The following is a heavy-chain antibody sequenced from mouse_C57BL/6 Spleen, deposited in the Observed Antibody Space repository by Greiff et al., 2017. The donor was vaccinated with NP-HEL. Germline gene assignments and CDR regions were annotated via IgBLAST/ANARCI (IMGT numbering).Heavy chain of an antibody. CDR3: ARSGVTTVVAPFAY. CDR1: GYTFTSYW. CDR2: IYPGSGST. Sequence: QVQLQQSGAELVKPGASVKMSCKASGYTFTSYWITWVKQRPGQGLEWIGDIYPGSGSTNYNEKFKSKATLTVDTSSSTAYMQLSSLTSEDSAVYYCARSGVTTVVAPFAYWGQGTLVTVSA. J-gene: IGHJ3*01. V-gene: IGHV1-55*01. D-gene: IGHD1-1*01.